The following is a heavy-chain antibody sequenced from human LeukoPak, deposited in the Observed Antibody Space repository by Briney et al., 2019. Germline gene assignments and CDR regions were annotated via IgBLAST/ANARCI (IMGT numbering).Heavy chain of an antibody. CDR3: ARDTRPHHFDY. CDR2: ISYDGSNK. Sequence: GRSLRLSCAASGFTFSSYAMHWVRQAPGKGLEWVAVISYDGSNKYYADSVKGRFTISRDNSKNTLYLQMNSLRAEDTAVYYCARDTRPHHFDYWGQGTLVTVSS. CDR1: GFTFSSYA. V-gene: IGHV3-30-3*01. J-gene: IGHJ4*02.